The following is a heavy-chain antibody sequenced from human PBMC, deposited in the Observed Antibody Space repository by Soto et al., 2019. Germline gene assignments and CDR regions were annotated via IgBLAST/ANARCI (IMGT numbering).Heavy chain of an antibody. CDR2: IRSKAYGGTT. J-gene: IGHJ6*03. CDR3: TRDLYYDFWSGYPESDTYYYYYMDV. Sequence: GGSLRLSCTASGFTFGDYAMSWFRQAPGKGLEWVGFIRSKAYGGTTEYAASVKGRFTISRDDSKSIAYLQMNSLKTEDTAVYYCTRDLYYDFWSGYPESDTYYYYYMDVWGKGTTVTVSS. D-gene: IGHD3-3*01. CDR1: GFTFGDYA. V-gene: IGHV3-49*03.